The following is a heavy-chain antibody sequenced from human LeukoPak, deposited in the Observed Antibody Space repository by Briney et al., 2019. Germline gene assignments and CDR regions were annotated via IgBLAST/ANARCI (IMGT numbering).Heavy chain of an antibody. CDR1: GYTFTSYG. CDR3: ARDQDAMDV. V-gene: IGHV1-18*01. CDR2: ISAYNGNT. Sequence: ASVKVSCTASGYTFTSYGISWVRQAPGHGVEWMGWISAYNGNTNYAQKIQGRVTMTTDTSTSTAYMELRSLRSDDTAVYYCARDQDAMDVWGQGTTVTVSS. J-gene: IGHJ6*02.